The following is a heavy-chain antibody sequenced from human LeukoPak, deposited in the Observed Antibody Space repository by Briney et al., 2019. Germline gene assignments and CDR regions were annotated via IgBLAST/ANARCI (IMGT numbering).Heavy chain of an antibody. CDR1: GFTVSSNE. CDR3: KKAPLAAAGTKGDY. V-gene: IGHV3-38-3*01. Sequence: GGSLRLSCAASGFTVSSNEMSWVRQAPGKGLEWVSSISGGSTYYADSRKGRFTISRDNSKNTLHLQMNSLRAEDTAVYCCKKAPLAAAGTKGDYWGQGTLVTVSS. CDR2: ISGGST. D-gene: IGHD6-13*01. J-gene: IGHJ4*02.